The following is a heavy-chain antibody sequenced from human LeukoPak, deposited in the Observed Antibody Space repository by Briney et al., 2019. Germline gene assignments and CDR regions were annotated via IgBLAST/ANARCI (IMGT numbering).Heavy chain of an antibody. CDR2: IYPGDSET. CDR1: GYSFSNYW. D-gene: IGHD2-15*01. Sequence: GESLKISCKGSGYSFSNYWIGWVRQMPGKGLEWMGIIYPGDSETRYSPSFQGQVTISADKSISTAYLQWSSLKASDTAMYYCARRGYCSGGSCLGAFDIWGQGTRVTVSS. V-gene: IGHV5-51*01. J-gene: IGHJ3*02. CDR3: ARRGYCSGGSCLGAFDI.